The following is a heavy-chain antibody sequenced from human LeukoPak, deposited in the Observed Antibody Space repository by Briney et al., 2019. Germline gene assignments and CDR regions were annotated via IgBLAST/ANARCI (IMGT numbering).Heavy chain of an antibody. CDR2: ITSTSTYI. J-gene: IGHJ4*02. CDR1: GFTFSSYT. D-gene: IGHD5-12*01. CDR3: VRRGPNNSGLDY. Sequence: GGSLRLSCAASGFTFSSYTFKWVRQAPGKGLEWVASITSTSTYIYYADSVQGRFAVSRDNARNSLYLQMNSLKAEDTAVFYCVRRGPNNSGLDYWGQGTLATVSS. V-gene: IGHV3-21*01.